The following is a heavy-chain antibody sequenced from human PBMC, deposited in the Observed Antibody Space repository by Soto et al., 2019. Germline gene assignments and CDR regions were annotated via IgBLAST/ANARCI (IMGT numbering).Heavy chain of an antibody. CDR1: GYTFTSYG. Sequence: ASVKVSCKASGYTFTSYGISWVRQAPGQGLEWMGWISAYNGNTNYAQKLQGRVTMTTDTSTSTAYMELRSLGSYDTAVYYCARDYFAGVYIVGATTDAFDIWGQGTMVTVSS. D-gene: IGHD1-26*01. J-gene: IGHJ3*02. CDR3: ARDYFAGVYIVGATTDAFDI. CDR2: ISAYNGNT. V-gene: IGHV1-18*01.